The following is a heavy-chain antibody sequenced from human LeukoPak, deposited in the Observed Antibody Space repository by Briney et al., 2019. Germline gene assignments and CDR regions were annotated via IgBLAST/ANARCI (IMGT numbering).Heavy chain of an antibody. V-gene: IGHV1-69*06. CDR1: GGTFSSYA. CDR3: ARGEDTAMFSFDY. Sequence: SVKVSCKASGGTFSSYAISWVRQAPGQGLEWMGGVIPIFGSANYAQKFQGRVTITADKSTSTAYMELSSLRSEDSAVYYCARGEDTAMFSFDYWGQGTLVTVSS. D-gene: IGHD5-18*01. CDR2: VIPIFGSA. J-gene: IGHJ4*02.